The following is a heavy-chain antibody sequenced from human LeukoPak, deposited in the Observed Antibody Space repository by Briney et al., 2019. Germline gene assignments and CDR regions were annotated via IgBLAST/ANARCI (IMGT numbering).Heavy chain of an antibody. CDR3: ARQKGGASFDY. D-gene: IGHD3-16*01. V-gene: IGHV4-59*08. CDR1: GGSISSYY. CDR2: IYYSGST. J-gene: IGHJ4*02. Sequence: PSETLSLTCTVSGGSISSYYWSWIRQPPGKGLEWIGYIYYSGSTNYNPSLKSRVTISVDTSKNQFSLKLSSVTATDTAVYYCARQKGGASFDYWGQGTLVTVSS.